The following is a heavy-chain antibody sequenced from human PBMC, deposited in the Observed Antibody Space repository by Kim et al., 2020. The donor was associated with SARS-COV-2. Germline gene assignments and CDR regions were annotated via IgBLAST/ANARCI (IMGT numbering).Heavy chain of an antibody. J-gene: IGHJ4*02. CDR2: GST. Sequence: GSTYYADAVKGRFTISRDSSKNTLYQQMNSLRAEDTAVYYCAKGSGSYTYWGQGTLVTVSS. V-gene: IGHV3-23*01. CDR3: AKGSGSYTY. D-gene: IGHD1-26*01.